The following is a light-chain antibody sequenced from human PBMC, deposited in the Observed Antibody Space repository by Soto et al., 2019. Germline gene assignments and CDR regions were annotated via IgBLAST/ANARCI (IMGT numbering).Light chain of an antibody. J-gene: IGKJ1*01. CDR3: QQRSDWAWT. Sequence: EIVLTQSPATLSLSPGERGTLSCRASESVTNYLAWYQQKPGQAPRLLVYDVSNRATGIPARFSGGGSGTDFTLTISNLEPEDFAVYYCQQRSDWAWTFGQGTKVEIK. CDR2: DVS. V-gene: IGKV3-11*01. CDR1: ESVTNY.